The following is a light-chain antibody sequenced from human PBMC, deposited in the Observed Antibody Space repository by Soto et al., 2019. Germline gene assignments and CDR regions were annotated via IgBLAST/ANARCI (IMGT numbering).Light chain of an antibody. CDR1: QTITRW. CDR3: QQYNNYWT. V-gene: IGKV1-5*01. CDR2: DAS. J-gene: IGKJ1*01. Sequence: DIQMTQSPSTLPASLGERVTISFRASQTITRWMAWYQQKPGKAPKLLIYDASTLESGVPSRFSGSRSGTEFTLTISSLQPDDFATYYCQQYNNYWTFGQGTKVDI.